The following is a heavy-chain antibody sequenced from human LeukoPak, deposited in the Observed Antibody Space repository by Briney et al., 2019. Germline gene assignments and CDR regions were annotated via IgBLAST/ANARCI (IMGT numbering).Heavy chain of an antibody. J-gene: IGHJ4*02. CDR3: AQRRAPPYRVGATTDLGYAQPLL. CDR1: GGSISSSSYY. CDR2: IYYSGST. D-gene: IGHD1-26*01. Sequence: KPSETLSLTCTISGGSISSSSYYWGWIRQPPGKGLEWIGSIYYSGSTYYNPSLKSRVTISVDTSKNQFSLKLSSVTAADTAVYYCAQRRAPPYRVGATTDLGYAQPLLWGQGTLVTVSS. V-gene: IGHV4-39*01.